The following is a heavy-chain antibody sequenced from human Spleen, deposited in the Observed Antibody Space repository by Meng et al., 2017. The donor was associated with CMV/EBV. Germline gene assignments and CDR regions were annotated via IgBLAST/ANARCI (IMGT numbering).Heavy chain of an antibody. CDR2: IRYDGSNK. Sequence: GESLKISCAASGFTFSSYGMHWVRQAPGKGLEWVAFIRYDGSNKYYADSVKGRFTISRDNSKNTLYLQMNSLRAEDTAVYYCARWDYYDATGDINWGQGTLVTVSS. D-gene: IGHD3-22*01. CDR3: ARWDYYDATGDIN. J-gene: IGHJ4*02. V-gene: IGHV3-30*02. CDR1: GFTFSSYG.